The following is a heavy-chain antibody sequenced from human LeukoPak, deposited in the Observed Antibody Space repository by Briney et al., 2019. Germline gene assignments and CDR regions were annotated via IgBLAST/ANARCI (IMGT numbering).Heavy chain of an antibody. CDR3: ARLPYTRRDREPFFDY. D-gene: IGHD1-14*01. V-gene: IGHV5-51*01. CDR1: GYSFTSYW. CDR2: IYPGDSDT. Sequence: GESLKISCKGSGYSFTSYWIGWVRQMPGKGLEWMGIIYPGDSDTRYSPSFQGQVTISADKSISTAYLQWSGLKASDTAMYYCARLPYTRRDREPFFDYWGQGTLVTVSS. J-gene: IGHJ4*02.